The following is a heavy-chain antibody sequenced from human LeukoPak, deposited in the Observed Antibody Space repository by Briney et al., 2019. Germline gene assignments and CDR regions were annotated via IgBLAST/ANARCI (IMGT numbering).Heavy chain of an antibody. D-gene: IGHD3-10*01. Sequence: GGSLRLSCAASGFTFSSYGMHWVRQAPGKGLEWVAVISYDGSNKYYADSVKGRFTISRDNSKNTLYLQMNSLRAEDTAIYYCAKDLANDTMVRGVIPYWGQGTLVTVSS. CDR3: AKDLANDTMVRGVIPY. V-gene: IGHV3-30*18. CDR2: ISYDGSNK. J-gene: IGHJ4*02. CDR1: GFTFSSYG.